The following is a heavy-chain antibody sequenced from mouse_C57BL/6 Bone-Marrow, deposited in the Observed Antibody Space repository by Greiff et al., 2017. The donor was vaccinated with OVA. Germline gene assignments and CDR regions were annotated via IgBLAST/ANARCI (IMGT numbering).Heavy chain of an antibody. V-gene: IGHV1-54*01. D-gene: IGHD1-1*01. CDR3: ASHYYGSSYDYFDY. J-gene: IGHJ2*01. Sequence: QVQLQQSGAELVRPGPSVKVSCKASGYAFTNYLIEWVKQRPGQGLEWIGVINPGSGGTNYNEKFKGKATLTADKSSSTAYMQLSSLTSEDSAVYFCASHYYGSSYDYFDYWGQGTTLTVSS. CDR2: INPGSGGT. CDR1: GYAFTNYL.